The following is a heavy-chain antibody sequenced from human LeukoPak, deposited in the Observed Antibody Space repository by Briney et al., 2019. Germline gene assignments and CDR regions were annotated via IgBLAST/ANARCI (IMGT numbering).Heavy chain of an antibody. D-gene: IGHD1-14*01. Sequence: GALILSFAASGFPFSSYRVYWVRRAPGKGLVGVSRINSDGSRATFAEAVKGRLIISRDNAKTPLYLQMNSLRDEETAVYFCARGQAGTSWFDPWGQGTLVTVSS. V-gene: IGHV3-74*01. CDR3: ARGQAGTSWFDP. CDR2: INSDGSRA. J-gene: IGHJ5*02. CDR1: GFPFSSYR.